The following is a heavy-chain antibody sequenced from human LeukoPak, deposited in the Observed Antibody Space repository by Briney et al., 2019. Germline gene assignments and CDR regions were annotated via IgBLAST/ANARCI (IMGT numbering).Heavy chain of an antibody. D-gene: IGHD6-19*01. V-gene: IGHV3-30*02. CDR3: AKAGSGWFDP. Sequence: GGSLRLSCAASGFTFSAYGMQWVRQAPGKGLEWVAFVRYDGNDKYYADSVKGRFTISRDNSKNTVYLQMNSLRAEDTAVYYCAKAGSGWFDPWGQGTLVTVSS. CDR2: VRYDGNDK. CDR1: GFTFSAYG. J-gene: IGHJ5*02.